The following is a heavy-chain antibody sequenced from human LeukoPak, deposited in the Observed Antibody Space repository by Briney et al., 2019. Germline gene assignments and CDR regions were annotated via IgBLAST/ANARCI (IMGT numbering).Heavy chain of an antibody. V-gene: IGHV4-34*01. CDR1: GGSFSGYY. CDR2: INHSGST. D-gene: IGHD2-2*01. J-gene: IGHJ5*02. Sequence: SETLSLTCAVYGGSFSGYYWSWIRQPPGKGLEWTGEINHSGSTNYNPSLKSRVTISVDTSKNQFSLKLSSVTAADTAVYYCARGGSGDIVVVPAANLRWFDPWGQGTLVTVSS. CDR3: ARGGSGDIVVVPAANLRWFDP.